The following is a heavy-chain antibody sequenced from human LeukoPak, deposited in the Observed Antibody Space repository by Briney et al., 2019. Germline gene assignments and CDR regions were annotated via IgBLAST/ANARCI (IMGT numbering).Heavy chain of an antibody. D-gene: IGHD6-19*01. CDR1: GGSISSYY. CDR3: ARGLLRYSSGIDY. Sequence: SETLSLTCTVSGGSISSYYWSWIRQPPGKGLEWIGYIYYSGSTNYNPSLKSRVTISVDTSKNQFSLKLSSATAADTAVYYCARGLLRYSSGIDYWGQGTPVTVSS. CDR2: IYYSGST. V-gene: IGHV4-59*01. J-gene: IGHJ4*02.